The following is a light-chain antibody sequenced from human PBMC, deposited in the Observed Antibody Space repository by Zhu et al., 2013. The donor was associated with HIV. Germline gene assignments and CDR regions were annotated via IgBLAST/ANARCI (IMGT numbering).Light chain of an antibody. J-gene: IGKJ1*01. CDR1: QRISNSF. CDR3: QQYGDSPWT. Sequence: EIVLTQSPGTLSLSLRERATLSCRASQRISNSFLAWYQQKPGQPPRLLIYGSSTRATGVPDNFIGSGSGADFTLTISRLEPEDFAVYYCQQYGDSPWTFGQGTNVEIK. CDR2: GSS. V-gene: IGKV3-20*01.